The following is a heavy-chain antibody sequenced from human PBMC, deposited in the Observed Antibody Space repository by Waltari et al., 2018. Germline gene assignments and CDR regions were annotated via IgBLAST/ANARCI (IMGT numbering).Heavy chain of an antibody. J-gene: IGHJ6*02. D-gene: IGHD2-15*01. Sequence: QVQLQEPGPGLVKPSEPLSLPCTVSGGSISSSHWSWSRQPAGQGLEWIGRSYTSGSTNYNPSRKSRVTMSVDTSKNQFSLKLSSVTAADTAVYYCAREVVAAAPLYYYYGMDVWGQGTTVTVSS. CDR2: SYTSGST. CDR1: GGSISSSH. CDR3: AREVVAAAPLYYYYGMDV. V-gene: IGHV4-4*07.